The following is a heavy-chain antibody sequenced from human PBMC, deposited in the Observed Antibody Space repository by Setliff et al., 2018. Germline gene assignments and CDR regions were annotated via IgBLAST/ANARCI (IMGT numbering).Heavy chain of an antibody. CDR2: ISSSSSTI. CDR3: AAGDYYDSSGYSDY. D-gene: IGHD3-22*01. V-gene: IGHV3-48*01. J-gene: IGHJ4*02. Sequence: PGGSLRLSCAASGFVFSDCAMNWVRQAPGKGLEWVSYISSSSSTIYYADSVKGRFTISRDNAKNSLYLQMNSLRAEDTAVYYCAAGDYYDSSGYSDYWGQGTLVTVSS. CDR1: GFVFSDCA.